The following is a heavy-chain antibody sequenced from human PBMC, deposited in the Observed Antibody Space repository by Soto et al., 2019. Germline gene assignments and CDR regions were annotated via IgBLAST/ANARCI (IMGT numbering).Heavy chain of an antibody. CDR1: GFTFSGYW. J-gene: IGHJ4*02. Sequence: GGSLRLSCEASGFTFSGYWMSWVRQAPGKGLGWVADIKHDGSVQYYVDSVKGRFTISRDNAKKLLYLQMNGLRAEDTALYYCARATYSNAWYRFDLWGQGTLVTVSS. CDR3: ARATYSNAWYRFDL. D-gene: IGHD4-4*01. CDR2: IKHDGSVQ. V-gene: IGHV3-7*03.